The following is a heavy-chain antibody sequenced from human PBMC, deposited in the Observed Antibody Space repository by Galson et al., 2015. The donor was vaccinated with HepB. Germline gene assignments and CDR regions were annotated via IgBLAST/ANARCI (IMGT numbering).Heavy chain of an antibody. CDR3: AKDISSSWYGYDYYYGMDV. J-gene: IGHJ6*02. Sequence: SLRLSCAASGFTFDDYAMHWVRQAPGKGLEWVSGISWNSGSIGYADSVKGRFTISRDNAKNSLHLQMNSLRAEDTALYYCAKDISSSWYGYDYYYGMDVWGQGTTVTVSS. CDR2: ISWNSGSI. D-gene: IGHD6-13*01. V-gene: IGHV3-9*01. CDR1: GFTFDDYA.